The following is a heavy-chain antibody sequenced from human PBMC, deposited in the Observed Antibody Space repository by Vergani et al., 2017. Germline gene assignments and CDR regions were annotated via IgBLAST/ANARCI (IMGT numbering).Heavy chain of an antibody. CDR1: GGSFSGYY. V-gene: IGHV4-34*01. Sequence: QVQLQQWGAGLLKPSETLSLTCAVSGGSFSGYYWSWIRQPPGKGLEWIGEINHSGSTNYNPSLKSRVTISVDTSKNQFSLKLSSVTAADTAVYYCARGLYSSSRLSWFDPWGQGTLVTVSS. CDR2: INHSGST. CDR3: ARGLYSSSRLSWFDP. J-gene: IGHJ5*02. D-gene: IGHD6-13*01.